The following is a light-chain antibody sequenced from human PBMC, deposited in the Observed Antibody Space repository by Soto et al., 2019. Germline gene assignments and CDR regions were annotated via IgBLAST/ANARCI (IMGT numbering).Light chain of an antibody. CDR3: HSYDSSLSGSV. CDR1: SSNIGSSYD. CDR2: GDN. J-gene: IGLJ3*02. V-gene: IGLV1-40*01. Sequence: QLVLTQPPSVSVAPGQRVTISCTGGSSNIGSSYDVHWYQQIPGTAPKLLIYGDNNRPSGVPDRFSGSKSGTSASLAITGLQAEDEADYYCHSYDSSLSGSVFGGGTKVTVL.